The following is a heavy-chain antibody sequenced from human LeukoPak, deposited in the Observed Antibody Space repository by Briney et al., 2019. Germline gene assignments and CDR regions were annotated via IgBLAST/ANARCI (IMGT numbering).Heavy chain of an antibody. Sequence: EGSLRLSCAASGFTFSSYAMSWVRQAPGKGLEWVSAISGSGGSTYYADSVKGRFTISRDNSKNTLYLQMNSLRAEDTAVYYCAKGGYDFWSGYPFDYWGQGTLVTVSS. V-gene: IGHV3-23*01. J-gene: IGHJ4*02. CDR3: AKGGYDFWSGYPFDY. CDR1: GFTFSSYA. CDR2: ISGSGGST. D-gene: IGHD3-3*01.